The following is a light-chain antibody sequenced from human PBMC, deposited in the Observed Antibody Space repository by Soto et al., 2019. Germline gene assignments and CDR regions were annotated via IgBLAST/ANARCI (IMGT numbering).Light chain of an antibody. J-gene: IGLJ2*01. CDR1: WSNIGNNA. V-gene: IGLV1-36*01. Sequence: QSVLTQPPSVSEAPRQRVTISCFGSWSNIGNNAVNWYQQLPGKAPKLLIYYDDLLSSGVSDRFSGSKSGTSASLAISGLQSEDEADYYCAVWDDNLNGVVFGGGTKVTVL. CDR3: AVWDDNLNGVV. CDR2: YDD.